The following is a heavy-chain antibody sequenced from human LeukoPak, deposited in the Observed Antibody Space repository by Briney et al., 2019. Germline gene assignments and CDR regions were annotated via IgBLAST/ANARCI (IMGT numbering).Heavy chain of an antibody. CDR2: MNPNSGNT. D-gene: IGHD6-13*01. CDR3: ARGPQQLVPYYYYYYYMDV. V-gene: IGHV1-8*03. J-gene: IGHJ6*03. Sequence: ASVKVSCKASGYTFTSYDINWVRQATGRGLEWMGWMNPNSGNTGYAQKFQGRVTITRNTSISTAYMELSSLRSEDTAVYYCARGPQQLVPYYYYYYYMDVWGKGTTVTVSS. CDR1: GYTFTSYD.